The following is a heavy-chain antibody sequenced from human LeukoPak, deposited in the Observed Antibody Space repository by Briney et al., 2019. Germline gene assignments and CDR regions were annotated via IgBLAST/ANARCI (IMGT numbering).Heavy chain of an antibody. CDR1: GFTFSSYS. Sequence: KAGGSLRLSCAASGFTFSSYSMNWVRQAPGKGLEWVSSISSSSSYIYYADSVKGRFTISRDNAKNSLYLQMNSLRAEDTAVYYCARDLGYCSGGSCYHYGMDVWGQGTTVTVSS. CDR2: ISSSSSYI. D-gene: IGHD2-15*01. J-gene: IGHJ6*02. V-gene: IGHV3-21*01. CDR3: ARDLGYCSGGSCYHYGMDV.